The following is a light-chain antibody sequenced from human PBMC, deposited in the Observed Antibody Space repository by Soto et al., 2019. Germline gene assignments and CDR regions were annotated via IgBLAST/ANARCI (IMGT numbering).Light chain of an antibody. V-gene: IGKV1-5*01. CDR2: DAS. CDR1: QSISSW. J-gene: IGKJ1*01. Sequence: IQMTQSPSTLSASAGDRVTISCRASQSISSWLAWYQQKPGKAPKLLIYDASSLESGVPSRFSGSGSGTEFTLTISSLQTDDFASYYCQQYDSYSWTFGQGTKVDIK. CDR3: QQYDSYSWT.